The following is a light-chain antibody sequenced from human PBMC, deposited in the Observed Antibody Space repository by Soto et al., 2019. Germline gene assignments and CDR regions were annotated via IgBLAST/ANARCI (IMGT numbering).Light chain of an antibody. Sequence: QSALTQPASVSGSPGQSITISCTGTSSDVGGYNYVSWYQQHPGKAPKLIIYEVSNRPSGVSNRFFGSKSGNTASLTISGVQAQDEADYYCSSYTSSSGLYVVLGEGTKLTVL. J-gene: IGLJ2*01. CDR2: EVS. V-gene: IGLV2-14*01. CDR3: SSYTSSSGLYVV. CDR1: SSDVGGYNY.